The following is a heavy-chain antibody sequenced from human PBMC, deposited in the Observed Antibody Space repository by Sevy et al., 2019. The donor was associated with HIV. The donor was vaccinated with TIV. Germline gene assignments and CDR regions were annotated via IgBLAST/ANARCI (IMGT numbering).Heavy chain of an antibody. CDR1: GFTFSSYA. D-gene: IGHD3-9*01. Sequence: GGSLRLSCSASGFTFSSYAMHWVRQAPGKGLEYVSAISSNGGSTYCADSVKGRFTISRDNSKNTLYLQMSSLRAEDTAVYYCVKDRFRYYDILTGSDYWGQGTLVTVSS. J-gene: IGHJ4*02. V-gene: IGHV3-64D*06. CDR3: VKDRFRYYDILTGSDY. CDR2: ISSNGGST.